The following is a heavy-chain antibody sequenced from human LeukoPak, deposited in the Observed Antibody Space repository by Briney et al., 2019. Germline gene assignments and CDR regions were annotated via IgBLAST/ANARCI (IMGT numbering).Heavy chain of an antibody. CDR2: IFSNDEK. J-gene: IGHJ4*02. CDR1: GLSLSTARMG. D-gene: IGHD4-11*01. V-gene: IGHV2-26*01. CDR3: ARMATVPGPADY. Sequence: SGPVLVNPTAALTLTCTVSGLSLSTARMGVSWMRQPPVKGLEWLAHIFSNDEKSYSTSLKSRLTISKDTSKSQVVLTMTNMDPVDTATYYCARMATVPGPADYWGQGTLVTVSS.